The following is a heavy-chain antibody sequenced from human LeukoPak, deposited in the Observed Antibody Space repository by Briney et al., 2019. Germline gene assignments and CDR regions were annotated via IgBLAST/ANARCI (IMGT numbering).Heavy chain of an antibody. CDR1: GFTFSSYA. CDR3: ARDAATIVVWYYFDY. D-gene: IGHD3-10*01. CDR2: ISYDGSNK. Sequence: GRSLRLSCAAPGFTFSSYAMHWVRQAPGKGLEWVAVISYDGSNKYYADSVKGRFTISRDNSKNTLYLQMNSLRAEDTAVYYCARDAATIVVWYYFDYWGQGTLVTVSS. J-gene: IGHJ4*02. V-gene: IGHV3-30*01.